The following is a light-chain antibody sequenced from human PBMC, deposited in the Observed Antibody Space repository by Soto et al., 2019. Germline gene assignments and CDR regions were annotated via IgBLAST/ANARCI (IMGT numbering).Light chain of an antibody. CDR1: QSIGRW. CDR2: DAS. V-gene: IGKV1-5*01. Sequence: DIQMTQSPSTLSASVADTVTVTFRASQSIGRWLAWYQQKPGKAPKLLIFDASTLENGVPARLSGGRSGPEFSLTISSLQPDDFATYYCQQYYSYWTFGQGTKVDIK. J-gene: IGKJ1*01. CDR3: QQYYSYWT.